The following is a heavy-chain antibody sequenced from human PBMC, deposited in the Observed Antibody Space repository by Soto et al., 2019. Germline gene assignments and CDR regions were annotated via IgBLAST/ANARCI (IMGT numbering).Heavy chain of an antibody. CDR2: IYPGDSDT. Sequence: GESLKISCKGSGYTFTNYWIGWVRQMPGKGLEWMGIIYPGDSDTKYNPSFQGQVTISANKSITTTYLRWTSLKASDTAIYYCAASIFYYGMDVWGQGTTVTVSS. CDR1: GYTFTNYW. J-gene: IGHJ6*02. V-gene: IGHV5-51*01. CDR3: AASIFYYGMDV.